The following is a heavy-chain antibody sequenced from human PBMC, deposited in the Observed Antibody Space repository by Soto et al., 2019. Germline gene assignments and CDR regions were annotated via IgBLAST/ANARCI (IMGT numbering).Heavy chain of an antibody. V-gene: IGHV4-30-4*01. Sequence: PSETLSLTCTVSGGSISSGDYYWSWIRQPPGKGLEWIGYIYYSGITYYNPSLKSRVTISVDTSKNQFSLKLSSVTAADTAVYYCARENDHSPYYYYGMDVWGQGTTVTVSS. CDR3: ARENDHSPYYYYGMDV. J-gene: IGHJ6*02. CDR2: IYYSGIT. CDR1: GGSISSGDYY. D-gene: IGHD1-1*01.